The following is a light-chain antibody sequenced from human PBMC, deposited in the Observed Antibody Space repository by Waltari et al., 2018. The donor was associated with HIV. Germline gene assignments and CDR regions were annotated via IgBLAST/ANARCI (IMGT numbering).Light chain of an antibody. CDR1: QNVGAF. Sequence: DIRLTQSPSSLSASAGDRVAITCRAGQNVGAFLAWYQQKPGKPPKLLIFQASMLEGGVPSRFSGSVSGSYFTLTINGLQSDDFATYYCHQYASFSGTFGQGTKVEL. CDR2: QAS. V-gene: IGKV1-5*03. J-gene: IGKJ1*01. CDR3: HQYASFSGT.